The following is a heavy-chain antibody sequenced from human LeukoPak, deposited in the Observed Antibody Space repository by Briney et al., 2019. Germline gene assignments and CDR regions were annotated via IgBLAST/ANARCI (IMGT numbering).Heavy chain of an antibody. CDR2: INPSGGST. CDR1: GYTFTSYY. Sequence: ASVKVSCKASGYTFTSYYMHWVRQAPGQGLEWMGIINPSGGSTSYAQKFQGRVTMTRDTSTSTVYMELSSLRSEDTAVYYCASYSYYYDSSGYRHRAFDIRGQGTMVTVSS. D-gene: IGHD3-22*01. V-gene: IGHV1-46*01. J-gene: IGHJ3*02. CDR3: ASYSYYYDSSGYRHRAFDI.